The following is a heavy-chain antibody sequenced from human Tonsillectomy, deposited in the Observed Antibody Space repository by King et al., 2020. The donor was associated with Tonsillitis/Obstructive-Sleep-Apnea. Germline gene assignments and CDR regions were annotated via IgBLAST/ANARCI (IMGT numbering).Heavy chain of an antibody. CDR1: GFSFSGYA. V-gene: IGHV3-30*04. J-gene: IGHJ4*02. Sequence: VQLVESGGGLVQPGRSLRLSCAASGFSFSGYAMHWVRQAPGKGLEWVALISYDGRITDYADSVKGRFTISRDNSQNTLYLQMNTLRVGDTAVYYRARYIIIFPSLGGQGTLVTVPS. CDR2: ISYDGRIT. D-gene: IGHD3-10*01. CDR3: ARYIIIFPSL.